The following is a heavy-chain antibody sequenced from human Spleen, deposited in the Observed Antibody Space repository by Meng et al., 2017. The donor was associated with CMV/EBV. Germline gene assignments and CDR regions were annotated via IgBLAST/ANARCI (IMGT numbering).Heavy chain of an antibody. CDR2: ISAYNGNT. V-gene: IGHV1-18*01. CDR1: GYTFTSYG. Sequence: ASVKVSCKASGYTFTSYGISWVRQAPGQGLEWMGWISAYNGNTNYAQKLQGRVTMTTNTSTSTAYMELRSLRSDDTAVYYCARARATTVVVLFGYWGQGTLVTVSS. CDR3: ARARATTVVVLFGY. D-gene: IGHD4-23*01. J-gene: IGHJ4*02.